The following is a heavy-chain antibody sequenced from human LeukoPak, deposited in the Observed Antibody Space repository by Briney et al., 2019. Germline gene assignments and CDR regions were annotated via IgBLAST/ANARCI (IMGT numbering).Heavy chain of an antibody. CDR3: ARDNSVEAPAWWFDP. CDR1: GSSFTSYY. D-gene: IGHD2-15*01. Sequence: ASVKLCCKASGSSFTSYYIHWGRQAPGQGLGWMGIINPSGGSTSYAQKFHGRVTLTRDMSTTTNYMELSSLRSEDTAVYYCARDNSVEAPAWWFDPWGQGTLVTVSS. J-gene: IGHJ5*02. V-gene: IGHV1-46*01. CDR2: INPSGGST.